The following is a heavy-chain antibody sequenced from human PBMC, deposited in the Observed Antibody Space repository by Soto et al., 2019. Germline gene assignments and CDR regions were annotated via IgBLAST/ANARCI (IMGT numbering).Heavy chain of an antibody. J-gene: IGHJ4*02. D-gene: IGHD3-10*01. CDR2: IKHDGSDQ. Sequence: EVQLVESGGGLVLPGGSLRLSCAASGFPFSSLWMSWVRQAPGKGIEWVANIKHDGSDQYYVESVKGRFTISRDNARNSLSLQMNSLRGDDTAVYYCTRAGGSYYFDFWGQGTLVTVSA. CDR1: GFPFSSLW. V-gene: IGHV3-7*01. CDR3: TRAGGSYYFDF.